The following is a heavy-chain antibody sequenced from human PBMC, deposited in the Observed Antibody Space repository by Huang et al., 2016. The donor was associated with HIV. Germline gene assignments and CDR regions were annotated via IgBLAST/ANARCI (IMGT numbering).Heavy chain of an antibody. D-gene: IGHD3-22*01. CDR1: GGPFGSYA. CDR2: IIPILATA. J-gene: IGHJ3*01. CDR3: ARDLSYSSGWYTDAFNV. Sequence: QVRLVQSGAEVKKPGSSVKVSCKASGGPFGSYAISWVRQAPGQGLEWMGGIIPILATANYAQRFQGRVTFTADEATSAVYMEVRGLRFEDTAVYYCARDLSYSSGWYTDAFNVWGQGTMVVVSS. V-gene: IGHV1-69*13.